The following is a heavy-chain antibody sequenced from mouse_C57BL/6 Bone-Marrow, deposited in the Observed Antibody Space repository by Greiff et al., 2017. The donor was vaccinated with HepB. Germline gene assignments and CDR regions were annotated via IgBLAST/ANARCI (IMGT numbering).Heavy chain of an antibody. Sequence: EVQLVESEGGLVQPGSSMKLSCTASGFTFSDYYMAWVRQVPEKGLEWVANINYDGSSTYYLDSLKSRFIISRDNAKNILYLQMSSLKSEDTATYYCARDDYVLDVWGTGTTVTVSS. CDR3: ARDDYVLDV. V-gene: IGHV5-16*01. D-gene: IGHD2-4*01. CDR2: INYDGSST. J-gene: IGHJ1*03. CDR1: GFTFSDYY.